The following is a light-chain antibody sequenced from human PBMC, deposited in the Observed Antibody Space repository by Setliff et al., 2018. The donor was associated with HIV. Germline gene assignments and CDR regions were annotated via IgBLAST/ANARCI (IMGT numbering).Light chain of an antibody. CDR2: DVS. CDR3: ASYRSPATYV. V-gene: IGLV2-14*03. J-gene: IGLJ1*01. CDR1: SSDVGGYDF. Sequence: QSALTQPASVSGSPGQSITISCIGTSSDVGGYDFVSWYQQRPGKAPKLIIFDVSERPSGVSHRSSASKSGNTASLTISGLQTEDEANYFCASYRSPATYVFGIGTKATVL.